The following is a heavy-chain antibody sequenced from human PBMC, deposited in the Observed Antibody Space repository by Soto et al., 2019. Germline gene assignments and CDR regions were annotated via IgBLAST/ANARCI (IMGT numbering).Heavy chain of an antibody. V-gene: IGHV3-15*01. Sequence: GGSLRLSCAASGFTFSNAWMSWVRQAPGKGLEWVGRIKSKTDGGTTDYAAPVKGRFTISRDDSKNTLYLQMNSLKTEDTAVYYCTTDGSIAAPGDYYYYYMDVWGKGTTVTVSS. CDR1: GFTFSNAW. CDR3: TTDGSIAAPGDYYYYYMDV. J-gene: IGHJ6*03. CDR2: IKSKTDGGTT. D-gene: IGHD6-6*01.